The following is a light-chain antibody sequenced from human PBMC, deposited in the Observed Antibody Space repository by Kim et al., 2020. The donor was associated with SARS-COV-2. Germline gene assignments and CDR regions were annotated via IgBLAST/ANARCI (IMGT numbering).Light chain of an antibody. V-gene: IGKV3-20*01. CDR3: QQYYDSPLT. J-gene: IGKJ4*01. CDR1: QSIGSSD. CDR2: DAS. Sequence: PGERATLSCRASQSIGSSDLAWYQQKPGQAPRLLIYDASTRATGIPDRFSGSGSGTDFTLTISRLEPEDFAVYSCQQYYDSPLTFGGGTKV.